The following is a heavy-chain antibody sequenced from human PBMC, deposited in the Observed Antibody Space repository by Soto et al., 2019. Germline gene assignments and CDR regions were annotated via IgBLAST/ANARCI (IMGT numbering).Heavy chain of an antibody. D-gene: IGHD3-22*01. V-gene: IGHV1-69*13. CDR2: IIPIFGTA. Sequence: SVKVSCKVSGGTFSSYAISWVRQAPGQGLEWMGWIIPIFGTANYAQKFQCRVTITADESTSTAYMELSSLRSEDTAVYYCAGGATEYYDSSGYYSIDYWGQGTLVTVSS. J-gene: IGHJ4*02. CDR1: GGTFSSYA. CDR3: AGGATEYYDSSGYYSIDY.